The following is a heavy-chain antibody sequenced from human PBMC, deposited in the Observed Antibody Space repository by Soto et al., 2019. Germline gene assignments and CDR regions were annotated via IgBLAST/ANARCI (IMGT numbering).Heavy chain of an antibody. Sequence: PGGSLRLSCAASEFTFSSYAMSWVRQAPGKGLEWVSSISGSGGTTFYADSVKGRFTISRDNSKNTLYLQMNSLRADDTAVYYCAKPPSSGWFYFFDYWGQGTLVTVSS. CDR1: EFTFSSYA. D-gene: IGHD6-19*01. J-gene: IGHJ4*02. V-gene: IGHV3-23*01. CDR3: AKPPSSGWFYFFDY. CDR2: ISGSGGTT.